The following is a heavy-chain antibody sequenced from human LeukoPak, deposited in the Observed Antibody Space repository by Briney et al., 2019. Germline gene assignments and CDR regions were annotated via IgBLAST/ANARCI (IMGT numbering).Heavy chain of an antibody. Sequence: GESLKISCKGSGYSFTTYWISWVRQLPEKGLEWMGIIYPGDSDTRYSPSFQGQVTISADKSISTAYLQWSSLKASDTAMYYCARPRTVGSSHDAFDIWGQGTKVIVSS. CDR2: IYPGDSDT. J-gene: IGHJ3*02. CDR3: ARPRTVGSSHDAFDI. V-gene: IGHV5-51*01. D-gene: IGHD1-26*01. CDR1: GYSFTTYW.